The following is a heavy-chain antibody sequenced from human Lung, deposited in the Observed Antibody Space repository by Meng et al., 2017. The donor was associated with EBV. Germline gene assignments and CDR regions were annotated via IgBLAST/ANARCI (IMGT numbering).Heavy chain of an antibody. J-gene: IGHJ4*02. CDR2: INHSGST. D-gene: IGHD2-15*01. V-gene: IGHV4-34*01. Sequence: QVHLQRWGAGLFKPSVTLSLACAVYGGSFSGYYWSWIRQPPGKGLEWIGEINHSGSTNYNPSLKRRVTISVDTSKNQFSLKLSSLTAADTAVYYCAVTRYCSGGSCFDYWGQGTLVTVSS. CDR3: AVTRYCSGGSCFDY. CDR1: GGSFSGYY.